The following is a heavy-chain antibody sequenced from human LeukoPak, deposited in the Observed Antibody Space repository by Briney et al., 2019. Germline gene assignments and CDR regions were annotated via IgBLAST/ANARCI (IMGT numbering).Heavy chain of an antibody. J-gene: IGHJ3*02. D-gene: IGHD1-26*01. CDR3: EKESQWELRGKAFDI. V-gene: IGHV3-33*06. Sequence: GGSLRLSCAAPGFTFSSYGMHWVRQAPGKGLEWGAVIWYDGSNKYYADSVKGRFTISRDNSKNTLYLQRNSLRAEDTAVYYCEKESQWELRGKAFDIWGQGTMVTVSS. CDR1: GFTFSSYG. CDR2: IWYDGSNK.